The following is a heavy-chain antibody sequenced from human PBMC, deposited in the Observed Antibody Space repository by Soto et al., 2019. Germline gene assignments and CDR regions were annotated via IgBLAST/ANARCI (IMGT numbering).Heavy chain of an antibody. Sequence: SETLSLTCAVYGGSVSGSFWSWIRQPPGKGLEWIGEINHSGTTSYSPSLESRVTTSIDTSKNQFSLRMSSVTAADTAIYYCARRYCSDSYCSYFDYWGRGTLVTVSS. J-gene: IGHJ4*02. D-gene: IGHD2-15*01. CDR3: ARRYCSDSYCSYFDY. V-gene: IGHV4-34*01. CDR1: GGSVSGSF. CDR2: INHSGTT.